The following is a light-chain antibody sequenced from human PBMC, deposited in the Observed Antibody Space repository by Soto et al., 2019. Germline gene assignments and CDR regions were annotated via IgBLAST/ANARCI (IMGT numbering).Light chain of an antibody. J-gene: IGKJ1*01. V-gene: IGKV2-28*01. CDR2: LGS. Sequence: IVMTLSPLSLPVTPGQPASIFCRSIQCLLHSNGYNYLDWYLQKPGQSPQLLIYLGSNRASGVPDRFSGSASGTDSTLKISRVEAEDVGVYYCMQPLQSWTFGQGTKVDI. CDR3: MQPLQSWT. CDR1: QCLLHSNGYNY.